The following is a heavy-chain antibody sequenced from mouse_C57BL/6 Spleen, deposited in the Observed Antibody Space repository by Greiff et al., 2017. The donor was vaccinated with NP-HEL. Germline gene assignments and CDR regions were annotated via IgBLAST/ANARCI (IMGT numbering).Heavy chain of an antibody. V-gene: IGHV5-17*01. CDR3: ARGLLLRYAMDY. Sequence: EVHLVESGGGLVKPGGSLKLSCAASGFTFSDYGMHWVRQAPEKGLEWVAYISSGSSTIYYADTVKGRFTISRDNAKNTLFLQMTSLRSEDTAMYYCARGLLLRYAMDYWGQGTSVTVSS. D-gene: IGHD2-3*01. J-gene: IGHJ4*01. CDR2: ISSGSSTI. CDR1: GFTFSDYG.